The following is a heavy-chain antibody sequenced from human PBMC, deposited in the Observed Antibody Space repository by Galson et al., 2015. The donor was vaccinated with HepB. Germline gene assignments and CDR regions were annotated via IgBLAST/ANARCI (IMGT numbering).Heavy chain of an antibody. CDR2: ISYDGSNK. D-gene: IGHD4-17*01. CDR3: AKGMGNGDYVFDY. V-gene: IGHV3-30*18. CDR1: GFTFSSYG. J-gene: IGHJ4*02. Sequence: SLRLSCAASGFTFSSYGMHWVRQAPGKGLEWVAVISYDGSNKYYADSMKGRFTISRDNSKNTLYLQMNSLRAEDTAVYYCAKGMGNGDYVFDYWGQGTLVTVSS.